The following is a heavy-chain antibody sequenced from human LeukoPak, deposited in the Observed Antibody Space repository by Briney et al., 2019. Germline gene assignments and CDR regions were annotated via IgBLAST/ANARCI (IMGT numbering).Heavy chain of an antibody. Sequence: PSETLPLTCTVSGGSISSSSYYWGWIRQPPGKGLEWIGSIYYSGSTYYNPSLKSRVTISVDTSKNQFSLKLSSVTAANTAVYYCARLELWVDYWGQGTLVTVSS. J-gene: IGHJ4*02. V-gene: IGHV4-39*01. CDR3: ARLELWVDY. CDR2: IYYSGST. CDR1: GGSISSSSYY. D-gene: IGHD5-18*01.